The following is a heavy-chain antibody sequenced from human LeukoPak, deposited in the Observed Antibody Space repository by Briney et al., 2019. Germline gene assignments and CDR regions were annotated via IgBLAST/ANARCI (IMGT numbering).Heavy chain of an antibody. CDR3: ASPYSSGWSPFDAFDI. D-gene: IGHD6-19*01. CDR1: GGSFSGYY. CDR2: INHSGST. Sequence: SETLSLTCAVYGGSFSGYYWSWIRQPPGKGLEWIGEINHSGSTNYNPSLKSRVTISVDTSKNQFSLKLSSVTAADTAVYYCASPYSSGWSPFDAFDIWGQGTMVTVSS. J-gene: IGHJ3*02. V-gene: IGHV4-34*01.